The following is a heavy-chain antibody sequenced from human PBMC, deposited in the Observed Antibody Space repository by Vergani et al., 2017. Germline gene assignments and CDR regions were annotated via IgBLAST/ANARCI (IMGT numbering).Heavy chain of an antibody. CDR1: GGTFSSYA. V-gene: IGHV1-69*01. CDR3: ARGPYYYDSSGYYLELDY. D-gene: IGHD3-22*01. Sequence: QVQLVQSGAEVKKPGSSVKVSCKASGGTFSSYAISWVRQAPGQGLEWMGGIIPIFGTANYAQKFHGRVTITADESTSTAYMELSSLRSEDTAVYYCARGPYYYDSSGYYLELDYWGQGTLVTVSS. CDR2: IIPIFGTA. J-gene: IGHJ4*02.